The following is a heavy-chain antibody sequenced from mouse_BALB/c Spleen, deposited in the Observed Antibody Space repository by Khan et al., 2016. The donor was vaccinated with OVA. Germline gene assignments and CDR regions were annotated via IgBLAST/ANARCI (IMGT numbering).Heavy chain of an antibody. CDR3: ARKSTRASY. D-gene: IGHD3-1*01. J-gene: IGHJ2*01. CDR1: GYTFTSYT. V-gene: IGHV1-4*01. CDR2: INPSSGYT. Sequence: QVQLQQSGAELVKPGASVKMSCKASGYTFTSYTMHWVKQRPGQGLEWIGYINPSSGYTTYNQKIKDKATLTADKSSSTAYMQLSSLTSEDSAVYYCARKSTRASYWGQGTTRTVSS.